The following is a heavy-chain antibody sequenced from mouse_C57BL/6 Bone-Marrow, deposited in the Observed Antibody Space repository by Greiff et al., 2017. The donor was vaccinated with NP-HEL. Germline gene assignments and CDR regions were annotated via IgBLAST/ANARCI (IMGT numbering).Heavy chain of an antibody. CDR3: ARSGAQHVYDKYYYAMDY. Sequence: QVQLQQSGPELVKPGASVKLSCKASGYTFTSYDINWVKQRPGQGLEWIGWIYPRDGSTKYNEKFKGKATLTVDTSSSAAYMELHSLTSEDSAVYFCARSGAQHVYDKYYYAMDYWGQGTSVTVSS. J-gene: IGHJ4*01. CDR1: GYTFTSYD. D-gene: IGHD2-2*01. CDR2: IYPRDGST. V-gene: IGHV1-85*01.